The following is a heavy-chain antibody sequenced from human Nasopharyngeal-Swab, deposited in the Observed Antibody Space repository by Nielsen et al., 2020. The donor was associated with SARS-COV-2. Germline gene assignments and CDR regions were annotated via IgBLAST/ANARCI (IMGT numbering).Heavy chain of an antibody. D-gene: IGHD1-26*01. V-gene: IGHV3-9*01. CDR1: GFTFADYA. J-gene: IGHJ4*02. CDR2: ISWNSGTI. CDR3: AKGILYSGSYYGVLDY. Sequence: GGSLRLSCPASGFTFADYAMHWVRQAPGKGLGWVPGISWNSGTIVYADSVKGRFTISRDNAKNSLYLQMNSLRAEDTALYYCAKGILYSGSYYGVLDYWGQGTLVTVSS.